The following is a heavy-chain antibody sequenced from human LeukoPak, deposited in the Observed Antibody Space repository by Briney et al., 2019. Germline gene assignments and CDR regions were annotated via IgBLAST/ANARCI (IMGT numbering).Heavy chain of an antibody. CDR1: GFTFSSYA. V-gene: IGHV3-23*01. D-gene: IGHD3-22*01. J-gene: IGHJ3*02. CDR2: ISGSGGST. Sequence: PGGSLRLSCAASGFTFSSYAMSWVRQAPGKGLEWVSAISGSGGSTYYADSVKGRFTISRDNSKNTLYLQMNSLRAEDTVVYYCAKDESGDYYDISAFDIWGQGTMVTVSS. CDR3: AKDESGDYYDISAFDI.